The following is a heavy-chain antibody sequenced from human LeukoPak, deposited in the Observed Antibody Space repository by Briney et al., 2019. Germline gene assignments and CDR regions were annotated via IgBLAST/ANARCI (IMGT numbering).Heavy chain of an antibody. D-gene: IGHD3-22*01. CDR1: GFTFSSYS. Sequence: GSLRLSCAASGFTFSSYSMNWVRQAPGKGLEWVSSISSSSSYIYYADSVKGRFTISRDNAKNSLYLQMNSLRAEDTAVYYCARFGGSSGYSRYYFDYWGQGTLVTVSS. CDR2: ISSSSSYI. V-gene: IGHV3-21*01. J-gene: IGHJ4*02. CDR3: ARFGGSSGYSRYYFDY.